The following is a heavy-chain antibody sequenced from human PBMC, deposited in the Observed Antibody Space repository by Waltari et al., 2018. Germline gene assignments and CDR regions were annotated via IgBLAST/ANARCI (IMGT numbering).Heavy chain of an antibody. CDR3: TRGLVGAPG. D-gene: IGHD1-26*01. Sequence: VQLVESGGDVLQPGGYLSLTCETSGFTFFNYEMNWVRQAPGKGLEWIAYISNTGTRTFYSDSVRGRFTISRDDAKNSVFLQMNDLRVDDSGLYYCTRGLVGAPGWGQGTLVTVSS. CDR1: GFTFFNYE. V-gene: IGHV3-48*03. J-gene: IGHJ4*02. CDR2: ISNTGTRT.